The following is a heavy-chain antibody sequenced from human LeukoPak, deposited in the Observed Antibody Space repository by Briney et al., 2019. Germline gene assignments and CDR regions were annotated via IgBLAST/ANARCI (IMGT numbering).Heavy chain of an antibody. J-gene: IGHJ4*02. CDR3: ASLLLYCSGSTCYSDY. CDR1: GFTFSNYG. Sequence: GGSLRLSCAASGFTFSNYGMHWIRQAPGKGLEWVAVISSDGNHKYYADSVKGRFTISRDNAKNTLYLQMNSLRTEDAAVYYCASLLLYCSGSTCYSDYGGQGTLVTVSS. CDR2: ISSDGNHK. V-gene: IGHV3-30*03. D-gene: IGHD2-15*01.